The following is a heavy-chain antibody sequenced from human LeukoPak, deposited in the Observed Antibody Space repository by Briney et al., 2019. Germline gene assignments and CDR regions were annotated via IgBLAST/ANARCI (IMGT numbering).Heavy chain of an antibody. Sequence: GGSLRLSCAASGFSISSYEMNWVRQAPGKGLEWVSYISSSGSTIYYADSVKGRFTVSRDNAKNSLYLQMNSLRVEDTGIYYCTSDLNHDSGGWGQGTLVTVSS. J-gene: IGHJ4*02. CDR3: TSDLNHDSGG. V-gene: IGHV3-48*03. CDR2: ISSSGSTI. D-gene: IGHD3-22*01. CDR1: GFSISSYE.